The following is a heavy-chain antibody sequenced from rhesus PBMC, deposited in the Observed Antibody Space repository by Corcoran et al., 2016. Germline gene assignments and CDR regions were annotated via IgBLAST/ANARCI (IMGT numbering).Heavy chain of an antibody. D-gene: IGHD2-39*02. CDR2: RYGRKGNT. Sequence: QVQLQESGPGLLKPSDTLSIPCAVSGGSTSGVYDWGWISPPQGNGLEWIGSRYGRKGNTYNNTSLKSRGNIAAATSKKQFSLELSAVTAADTAVYYCAGKPDGGVRFDYWGQGVLVTVSS. J-gene: IGHJ4*01. CDR3: AGKPDGGVRFDY. CDR1: GGSTSGVYD. V-gene: IGHV4S7*01.